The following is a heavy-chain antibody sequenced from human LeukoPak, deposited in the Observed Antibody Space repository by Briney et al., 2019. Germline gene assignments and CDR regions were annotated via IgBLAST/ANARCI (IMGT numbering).Heavy chain of an antibody. Sequence: PSETLSLTYAVSGVSFYDYYWSWVRQTPGKGLEWIREINHSGYTNDSPSLKSRVTLSIDTSRKQFSLNLRSVTVADTGIYYCTRMTSGHDYWGQGTLVTVSS. V-gene: IGHV4-34*01. CDR2: INHSGYT. CDR1: GVSFYDYY. CDR3: TRMTSGHDY. D-gene: IGHD3-10*01. J-gene: IGHJ4*02.